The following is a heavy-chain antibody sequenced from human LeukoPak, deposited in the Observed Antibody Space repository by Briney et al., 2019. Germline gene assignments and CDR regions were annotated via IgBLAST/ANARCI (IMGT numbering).Heavy chain of an antibody. J-gene: IGHJ5*02. CDR3: ARVIVVVVADLVQTPQLYNWFDP. V-gene: IGHV4-39*07. D-gene: IGHD2-15*01. Sequence: SETLSLTCTVSGGSISSSSYYWGWIRQPPGKGLEWIGSIYYSGSTYYNPSLKSRVTISVDTSKNQFSLKLSSVTAADTAVYYCARVIVVVVADLVQTPQLYNWFDPWGQGALVTVSS. CDR2: IYYSGST. CDR1: GGSISSSSYY.